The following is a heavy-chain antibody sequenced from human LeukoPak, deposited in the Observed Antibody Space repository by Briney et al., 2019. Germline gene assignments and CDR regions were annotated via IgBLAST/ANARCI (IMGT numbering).Heavy chain of an antibody. V-gene: IGHV1-8*01. CDR2: MNPNSGNT. J-gene: IGHJ4*02. CDR1: GYTFTSYD. Sequence: GASVKVSCEASGYTFTSYDINWVRQTTGQGLEWMGWMNPNSGNTGYAQNFQGRVTMTRDTSTSTAYMELRSLRSDDAAVYYCARGPIAAAGDYWGQGTLVTVSS. CDR3: ARGPIAAAGDY. D-gene: IGHD6-13*01.